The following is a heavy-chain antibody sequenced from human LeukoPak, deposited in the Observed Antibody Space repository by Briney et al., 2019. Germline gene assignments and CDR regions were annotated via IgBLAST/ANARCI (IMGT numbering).Heavy chain of an antibody. J-gene: IGHJ3*02. CDR2: IYSSGST. CDR1: GGSISSGSNY. Sequence: NTSETLSLTCSVSGGSISSGSNYWVWSRQPPGKTLEWIGSIYSSGSTYYNSSLKSRVFILMDTSKNHFSLTLTSVTAADTALYYCARSDGYGLVDIWGQGTMVTFSS. D-gene: IGHD3-10*01. V-gene: IGHV4-39*07. CDR3: ARSDGYGLVDI.